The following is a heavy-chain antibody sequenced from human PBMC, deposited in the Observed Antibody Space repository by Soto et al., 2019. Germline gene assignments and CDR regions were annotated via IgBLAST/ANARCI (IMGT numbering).Heavy chain of an antibody. CDR2: ISSSSSYI. D-gene: IGHD4-17*01. V-gene: IGHV3-21*01. CDR1: GFTFSSYS. Sequence: PGGSLRLSCAASGFTFSSYSMNWVRQAPGKGLEWVSSISSSSSYIYYADSVKGRFTISRDNAKNSLYLQMNSLRAEDTAVYYCASRYYGDYGPYYYYYYMDVWGKGTTVTVSS. CDR3: ASRYYGDYGPYYYYYYMDV. J-gene: IGHJ6*03.